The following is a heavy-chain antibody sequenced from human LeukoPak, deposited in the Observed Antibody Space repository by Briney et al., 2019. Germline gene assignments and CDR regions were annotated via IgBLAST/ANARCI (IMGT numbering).Heavy chain of an antibody. CDR3: ATYYRYSSGWSRGGY. V-gene: IGHV1-24*01. D-gene: IGHD6-19*01. Sequence: ASVKVSCKVSGYTLTELSMHWVRQAPGKRLEWMGGLDPEDGETIYAQKFQGRVTMTEDTSTDTAYMELSSLRSEDTAVYYCATYYRYSSGWSRGGYWGQGTLATVSS. CDR2: LDPEDGET. CDR1: GYTLTELS. J-gene: IGHJ4*02.